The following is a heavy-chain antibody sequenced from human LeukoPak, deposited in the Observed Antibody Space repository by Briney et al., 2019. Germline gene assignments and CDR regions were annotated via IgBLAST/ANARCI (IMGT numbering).Heavy chain of an antibody. V-gene: IGHV1-8*02. CDR3: ARHYCSGGSCYTDY. D-gene: IGHD2-15*01. Sequence: ASVKVSCKASGYSFTTYYMHWVRQAPGQGLEWMGWMNPNSGNTGYAQKFQGRVTMTRNTSISTAYMELSSLRSEDTAVYYCARHYCSGGSCYTDYWGQGTLVTVSS. CDR1: GYSFTTYY. J-gene: IGHJ4*02. CDR2: MNPNSGNT.